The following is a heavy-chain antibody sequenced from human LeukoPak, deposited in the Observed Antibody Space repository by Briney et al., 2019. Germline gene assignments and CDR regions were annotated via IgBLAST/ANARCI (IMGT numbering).Heavy chain of an antibody. CDR1: GGTFSSYA. V-gene: IGHV1-69*05. CDR2: IIPIFDTA. D-gene: IGHD3-9*01. Sequence: SVKVSCKASGGTFSSYAISWVRQAPGQGLEWMGRIIPIFDTANYAQKFQGRVTITTDESTSTAYMELSSLRSEDTAVYYCARTPPLRYFDWLGYWGQGTLVTVSS. J-gene: IGHJ4*02. CDR3: ARTPPLRYFDWLGY.